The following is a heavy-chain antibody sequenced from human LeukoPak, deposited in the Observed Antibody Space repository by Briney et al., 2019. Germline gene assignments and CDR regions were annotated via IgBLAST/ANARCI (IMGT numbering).Heavy chain of an antibody. J-gene: IGHJ4*02. CDR2: INHSGST. Sequence: NPSETLSLTCAVYGGSFSGYYWSWIRQPPGKGLEWIGEINHSGSTNYNPSLKSRVTISVDTSKNQFPLKLSSVTAADTAVYYCARFGWNMGYWGQGTLVTVSS. CDR1: GGSFSGYY. CDR3: ARFGWNMGY. V-gene: IGHV4-34*01. D-gene: IGHD1/OR15-1a*01.